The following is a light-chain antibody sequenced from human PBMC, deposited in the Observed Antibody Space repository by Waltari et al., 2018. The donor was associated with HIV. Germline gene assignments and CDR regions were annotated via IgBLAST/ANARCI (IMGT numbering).Light chain of an antibody. CDR2: DVS. CDR1: SSDVGGYNY. Sequence: SSDVGGYNYVSWYQQHPGKAPKLMIYDVSNRPSGVSNRFSGSKSGNTASLTISGLQAEDEADYYCSSYTSSSTPYVFGTGTKVTVL. J-gene: IGLJ1*01. V-gene: IGLV2-14*03. CDR3: SSYTSSSTPYV.